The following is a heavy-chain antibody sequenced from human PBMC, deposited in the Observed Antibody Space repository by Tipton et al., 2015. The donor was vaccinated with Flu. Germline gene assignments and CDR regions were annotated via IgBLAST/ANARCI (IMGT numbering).Heavy chain of an antibody. V-gene: IGHV3-7*01. CDR3: AIFKNPGH. CDR1: GFAFSSHW. J-gene: IGHJ4*02. Sequence: SLRLSCVTSGFAFSSHWMNWVRQAPGKGLEWVGNINQDGSEKYYVDSVKGRFTISRDNAKNSMYLQMSSLRAEDTAVYYCAIFKNPGHWGQGTLVTVSS. CDR2: INQDGSEK. D-gene: IGHD2/OR15-2a*01.